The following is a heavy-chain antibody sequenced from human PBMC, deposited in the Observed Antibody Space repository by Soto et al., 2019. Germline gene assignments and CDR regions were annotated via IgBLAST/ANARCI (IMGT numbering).Heavy chain of an antibody. J-gene: IGHJ4*02. D-gene: IGHD2-8*01. V-gene: IGHV4-30-4*01. Sequence: QVHLQESGPGLVKPSQTLSLTCTVSGGSISSGDYYWSWLLQPPGKGLEWMGYIYYSGSNYYKPSLKSRVNISVDTSKNQFALKLSSGTAADTAVYYWAQMNGPIDYWGQGTLVTVSS. CDR2: IYYSGSN. CDR3: AQMNGPIDY. CDR1: GGSISSGDYY.